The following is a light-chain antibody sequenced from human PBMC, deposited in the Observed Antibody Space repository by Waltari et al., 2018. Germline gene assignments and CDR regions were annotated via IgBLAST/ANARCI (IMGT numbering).Light chain of an antibody. CDR2: WAS. CDR1: QSVLYNSIHKTY. Sequence: DIVMTQSPDSLAVSLGESATINCKSSQSVLYNSIHKTYVAWYQHKPGQSPKLLIYWASTRDSGVPDRFSGSGSGTDFTLTISSLQAEDVAVYYCQQYYTIPPTFGQGTKVEIK. CDR3: QQYYTIPPT. J-gene: IGKJ1*01. V-gene: IGKV4-1*01.